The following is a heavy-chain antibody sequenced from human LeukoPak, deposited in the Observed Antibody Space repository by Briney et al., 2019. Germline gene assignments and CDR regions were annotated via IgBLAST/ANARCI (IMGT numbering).Heavy chain of an antibody. Sequence: GGSLRLSCAASGFSFSTYSMNWVRQAPGKGLEWVSYIVGSSSTKYYADSVKGRFTFSRDNAKNSLYLQMDSLRAEDTAVYYCATDSPETAAFDYWGQGTLVTVSS. V-gene: IGHV3-48*04. CDR2: IVGSSSTK. CDR3: ATDSPETAAFDY. CDR1: GFSFSTYS. J-gene: IGHJ4*02. D-gene: IGHD1-1*01.